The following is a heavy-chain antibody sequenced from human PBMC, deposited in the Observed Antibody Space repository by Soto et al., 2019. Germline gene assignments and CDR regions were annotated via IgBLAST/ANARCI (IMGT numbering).Heavy chain of an antibody. CDR1: GFTLSTYA. V-gene: IGHV3-23*01. CDR2: FSGSGDYT. CDR3: AKADYYDSSGYSFDY. J-gene: IGHJ4*02. D-gene: IGHD3-22*01. Sequence: ESGGGLIQPGWSLRLSCAASGFTLSTYAMSWVRQAPAKGLEWDSSFSGSGDYTYYADSMKGRFTISRDNSKNTLYLQMNSLRAEDTAVYYCAKADYYDSSGYSFDYWGQGALVTVSS.